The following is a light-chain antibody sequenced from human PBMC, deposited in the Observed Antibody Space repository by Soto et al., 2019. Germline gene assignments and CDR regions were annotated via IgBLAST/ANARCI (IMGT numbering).Light chain of an antibody. CDR3: QQYHSHPYT. J-gene: IGKJ2*01. CDR2: KAS. Sequence: DIQMIQSPSTLSASVGDRVTITCRANQSISSWLAWYQQKPRKAPKLLIYKASNLQSGVPSRFSGSGSGTEFTLTISSLQPDDFETYYCQQYHSHPYTFGQGTKLEIK. CDR1: QSISSW. V-gene: IGKV1-5*03.